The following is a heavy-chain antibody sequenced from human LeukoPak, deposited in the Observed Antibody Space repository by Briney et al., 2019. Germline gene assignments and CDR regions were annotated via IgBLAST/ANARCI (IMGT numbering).Heavy chain of an antibody. Sequence: GGSLRLSCAASGFTFSSYSMNWVRQAPGKGLGWVSYISSSSSTIYYADSVKGRFTISRDNAKNSLYLQMNSLRAEDTAVYYCARPFIAVAGTFDYWGQGTLVTVSS. V-gene: IGHV3-48*01. CDR3: ARPFIAVAGTFDY. CDR1: GFTFSSYS. D-gene: IGHD6-19*01. J-gene: IGHJ4*02. CDR2: ISSSSSTI.